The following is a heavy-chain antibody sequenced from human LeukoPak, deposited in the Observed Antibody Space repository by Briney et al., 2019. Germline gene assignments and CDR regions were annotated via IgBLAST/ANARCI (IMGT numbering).Heavy chain of an antibody. CDR3: ARDNSQSAARHNDY. D-gene: IGHD2-15*01. CDR1: GYTFTSYG. J-gene: IGHJ4*02. V-gene: IGHV1-18*01. CDR2: ISAYNGNT. Sequence: ASVKVSCKASGYTFTSYGISWVRQAPGQGLEWMGWISAYNGNTNYAQKLQGRVAMTTDTSTSTAYMELRSLRSDDTAVYYCARDNSQSAARHNDYWGQGTLVTVSS.